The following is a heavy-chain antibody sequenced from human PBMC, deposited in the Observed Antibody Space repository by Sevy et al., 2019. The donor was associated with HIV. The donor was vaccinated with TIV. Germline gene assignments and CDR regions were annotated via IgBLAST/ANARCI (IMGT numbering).Heavy chain of an antibody. CDR1: GFIFTNYG. CDR3: AKGNTATDSAFGF. D-gene: IGHD1-26*01. Sequence: GGSLRLSCAASGFIFTNYGMHWVRQAPGKGLEWVAVISHDGSLKYYADSVRGGVTISRDSSKNTVSLQMNSLRFEDTAVYYCAKGNTATDSAFGFWGQGTMVTASS. J-gene: IGHJ3*01. V-gene: IGHV3-30*18. CDR2: ISHDGSLK.